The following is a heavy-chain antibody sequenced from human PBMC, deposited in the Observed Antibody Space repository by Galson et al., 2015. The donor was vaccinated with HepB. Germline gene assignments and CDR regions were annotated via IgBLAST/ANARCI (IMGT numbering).Heavy chain of an antibody. CDR1: GFSFTRYA. J-gene: IGHJ4*02. CDR2: ITSSGGNS. V-gene: IGHV3-23*01. CDR3: AKDGIMVANNPYHFHY. D-gene: IGHD2-15*01. Sequence: SLRLSCAASGFSFTRYAMTWVRQAPGKGLEWVSSITSSGGNSYYTDSVKGRFTVSRDNSKNTLLLQLHSLRAEDTATYFCAKDGIMVANNPYHFHYWGQGTLVTVAS.